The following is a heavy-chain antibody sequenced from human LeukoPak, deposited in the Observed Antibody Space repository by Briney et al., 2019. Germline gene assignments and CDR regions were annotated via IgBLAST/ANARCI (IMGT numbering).Heavy chain of an antibody. CDR1: GVTFSNYA. V-gene: IGHV3-30*18. CDR2: ISDDGSNK. J-gene: IGHJ4*02. Sequence: GGSLRLSCAASGVTFSNYAMHWVRQAPGKGLEWVAVISDDGSNKYYGDSVKGRFTISRDNSKNTVYLQMNSLRAEDTAVYYCAKDRYSSGWYSDFGYWGQGTLVTVSS. CDR3: AKDRYSSGWYSDFGY. D-gene: IGHD6-19*01.